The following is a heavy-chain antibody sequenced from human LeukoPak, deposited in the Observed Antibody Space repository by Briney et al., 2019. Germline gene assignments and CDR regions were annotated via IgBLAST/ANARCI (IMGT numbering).Heavy chain of an antibody. CDR2: ISGSGGST. CDR3: ARTYDSSAPFDY. Sequence: GGSLRLSCAASGFTFSSYAMSWVRQAPGKGLEWVSAISGSGGSTYYADSVKGRFTISIDNFKNTLYLQMNSLRAEDTAVYYCARTYDSSAPFDYWGQGTLVTVSS. D-gene: IGHD3-22*01. V-gene: IGHV3-23*01. J-gene: IGHJ4*02. CDR1: GFTFSSYA.